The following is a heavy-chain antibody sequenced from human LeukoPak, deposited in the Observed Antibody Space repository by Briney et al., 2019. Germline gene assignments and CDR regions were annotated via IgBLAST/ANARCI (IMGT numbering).Heavy chain of an antibody. J-gene: IGHJ4*02. D-gene: IGHD3-3*01. CDR2: ISGSGGST. V-gene: IGHV3-23*01. CDR1: GFTFSSYA. Sequence: GGSLRLSCAASGFTFSSYAMSWVRQAPGKGLEWVSAISGSGGSTYYADSVKGRFTISRDNSKNTLYLQMNSLRAEDTAVYYCVKVIRRFWSGHTTNYFDYWGQGTLVTVSS. CDR3: VKVIRRFWSGHTTNYFDY.